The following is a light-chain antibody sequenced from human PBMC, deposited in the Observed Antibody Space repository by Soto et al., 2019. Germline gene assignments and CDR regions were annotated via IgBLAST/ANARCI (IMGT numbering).Light chain of an antibody. J-gene: IGKJ1*01. CDR1: QSVSSSY. V-gene: IGKV3-11*01. CDR3: QQYNNWPSWT. CDR2: DAS. Sequence: EIVLTQSPGTLSLSPGERTTLSSRASQSVSSSYLAWYQPKPGQAPRLXXYDASNRANGIPARFSGSGSGTDLTLIISSLEPEDFAVYDCQQYNNWPSWTFGQGTKVDIK.